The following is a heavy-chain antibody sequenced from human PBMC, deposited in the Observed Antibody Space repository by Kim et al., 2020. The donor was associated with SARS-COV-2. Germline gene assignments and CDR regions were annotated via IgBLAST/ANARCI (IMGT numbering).Heavy chain of an antibody. CDR2: IYYSGST. D-gene: IGHD2-15*01. J-gene: IGHJ5*02. Sequence: SETLSLTCTVSGGSISSYYWSWIRQPPGKGLEWIGYIYYSGSTNYNPSLKSRVTISVDTSKNQFSLKLSSVTAADTAVYYCARVDCSGGSCYEPIELGFDPWGQGTLVTVSS. CDR1: GGSISSYY. V-gene: IGHV4-59*13. CDR3: ARVDCSGGSCYEPIELGFDP.